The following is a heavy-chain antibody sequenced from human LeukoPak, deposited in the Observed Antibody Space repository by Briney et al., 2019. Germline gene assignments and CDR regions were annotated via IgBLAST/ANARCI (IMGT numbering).Heavy chain of an antibody. CDR3: VRIEMGTSRPDY. CDR1: GFTLRSHW. Sequence: GGSLRLSCEASGFTLRSHWMHWVRQAPGKGLVWVSRIDTDGSTTIYADSVKGRFTISRDNAKNTLYLQMNSLRDEDTAVYYCVRIEMGTSRPDYWGQGTLVTVSS. V-gene: IGHV3-74*01. J-gene: IGHJ4*02. CDR2: IDTDGSTT. D-gene: IGHD5-24*01.